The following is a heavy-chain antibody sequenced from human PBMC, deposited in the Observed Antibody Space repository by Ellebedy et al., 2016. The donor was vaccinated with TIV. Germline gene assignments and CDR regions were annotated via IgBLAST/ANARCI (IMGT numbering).Heavy chain of an antibody. D-gene: IGHD6-19*01. J-gene: IGHJ4*02. CDR1: GFTFSDSA. CDR3: ARPRIGVPETIDN. Sequence: GGSLRLSXAASGFTFSDSAMHWVRQASGKGLEWVGRIRSKANNYATAYTESVKGRFTISRDDSKNTAFLQMNGLRVEDTALYYCARPRIGVPETIDNWGQGALVTVSS. V-gene: IGHV3-73*01. CDR2: IRSKANNYAT.